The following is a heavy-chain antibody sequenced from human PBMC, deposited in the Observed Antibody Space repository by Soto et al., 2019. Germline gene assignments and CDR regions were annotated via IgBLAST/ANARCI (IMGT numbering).Heavy chain of an antibody. V-gene: IGHV3-48*02. CDR1: GSTFSSYS. Sequence: EVQLVESGGGLVQPGGSLRLSCAASGSTFSSYSMNWVRQAPGKGLEWVSYISSSSSTIYYADSVKGRFTISRDNAKNSLYLQMNSLRDEDTAVYYCARAWNYYGSGSFAPLDYWGQGTLVTVSS. D-gene: IGHD3-10*01. CDR2: ISSSSSTI. CDR3: ARAWNYYGSGSFAPLDY. J-gene: IGHJ4*02.